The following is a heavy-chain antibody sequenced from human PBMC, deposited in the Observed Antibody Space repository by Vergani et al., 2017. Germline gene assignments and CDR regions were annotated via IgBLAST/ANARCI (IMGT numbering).Heavy chain of an antibody. V-gene: IGHV3-7*01. CDR3: ARERDWGDLYY. CDR2: LKQDGSEK. J-gene: IGHJ4*02. Sequence: EVQLVESGGGLVQPGGSLRLSCAASGFTFSSYWMSWVRQAPGTGLEWVANLKQDGSEKYYVDSVKGLFTISRDNAKKSLYLQMNSLRAEDTAVYYCARERDWGDLYYWGQGTLVTVSS. CDR1: GFTFSSYW. D-gene: IGHD2-21*01.